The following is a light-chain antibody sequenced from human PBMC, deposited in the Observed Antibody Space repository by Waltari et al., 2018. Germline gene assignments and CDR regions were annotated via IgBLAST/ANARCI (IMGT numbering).Light chain of an antibody. J-gene: IGLJ2*01. CDR3: QSYDSSLGGSV. CDR1: NSNIGAGYD. CDR2: AHP. Sequence: QSVLTQPPSVSGAPGQRVTISCTGTNSNIGAGYDVNWYQQLPGEAPKLLIHAHPNRPSGAPDRVSGSKSGTSASRAITGLQAEDEADYYCQSYDSSLGGSVFGGGTKLTVL. V-gene: IGLV1-40*01.